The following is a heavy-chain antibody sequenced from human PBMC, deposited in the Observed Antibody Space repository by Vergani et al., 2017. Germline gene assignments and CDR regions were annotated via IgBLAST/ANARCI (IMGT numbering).Heavy chain of an antibody. CDR2: TYYRSKWYN. CDR1: GDSVSSNSAA. Sequence: QVQLQQSGPGLVKPSQTLSLTCAISGDSVSSNSAAWNWIRQSPSRGLEWLGRTYYRSKWYNDYGVSVKSRITINPDTSKNQFSLQLNSVTPEDTAVYCCARDTLGAVAAPGNWFDPWGQGTLVTVSS. CDR3: ARDTLGAVAAPGNWFDP. V-gene: IGHV6-1*01. J-gene: IGHJ5*02. D-gene: IGHD6-19*01.